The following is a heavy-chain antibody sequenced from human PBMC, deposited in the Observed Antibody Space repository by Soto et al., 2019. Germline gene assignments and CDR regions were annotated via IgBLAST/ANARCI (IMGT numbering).Heavy chain of an antibody. CDR1: GFTFSDYA. J-gene: IGHJ4*02. D-gene: IGHD3-10*01. Sequence: GGSLRLSCAASGFTFSDYAMSWVRQAPGKGLEWVSSISGSSTYYADSVKGRFSISRDNAKNTLYLQMNSLRAEDTAVYYCARVWFGKFDYWGQGTLVTVSS. CDR3: ARVWFGKFDY. V-gene: IGHV3-23*01. CDR2: ISGSST.